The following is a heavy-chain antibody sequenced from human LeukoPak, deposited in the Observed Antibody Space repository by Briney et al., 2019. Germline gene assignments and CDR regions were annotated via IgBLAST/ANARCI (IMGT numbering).Heavy chain of an antibody. Sequence: ASVKVSCKASGYTFTGYYMHWVRQAPGQGLEWMGWINPNSGNTGYAQKFQGRVTMTRNTSISTAYMELSSLRSEDTAVYYCARGSSSSSYWGQGTLVTVSS. CDR1: GYTFTGYY. D-gene: IGHD6-13*01. J-gene: IGHJ4*02. V-gene: IGHV1-8*02. CDR2: INPNSGNT. CDR3: ARGSSSSSY.